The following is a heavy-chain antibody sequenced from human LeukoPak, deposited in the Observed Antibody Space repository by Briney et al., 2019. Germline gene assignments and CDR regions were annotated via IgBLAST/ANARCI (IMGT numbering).Heavy chain of an antibody. V-gene: IGHV4-61*02. CDR2: IYTRGNT. Sequence: PSQTLSLTCTVSDGSITSGSYYWSWIRQPAGKGLEWIGRIYTRGNTNYNPSLKSRVTISLDTSKNQFSLKLSSVTAADTAVYYCARDAGGDYDYYYGMDVWGQGTTVTVSS. D-gene: IGHD2-21*02. CDR1: DGSITSGSYY. CDR3: ARDAGGDYDYYYGMDV. J-gene: IGHJ6*02.